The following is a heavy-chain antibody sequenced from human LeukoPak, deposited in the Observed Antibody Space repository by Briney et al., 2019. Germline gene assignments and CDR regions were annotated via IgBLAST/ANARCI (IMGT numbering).Heavy chain of an antibody. CDR2: INWNGGST. CDR3: ASGRLTGYAPDAFDI. J-gene: IGHJ3*02. V-gene: IGHV3-20*04. CDR1: RFIFDDYN. Sequence: PGGSLRLSCAASRFIFDDYNMNWVRQAPGKGLEWVSGINWNGGSTGYVDSVKGRFTISRDNAKNSLYLQMNSLRAEDTAVYYCASGRLTGYAPDAFDIWGQGTMVTVSS. D-gene: IGHD3-9*01.